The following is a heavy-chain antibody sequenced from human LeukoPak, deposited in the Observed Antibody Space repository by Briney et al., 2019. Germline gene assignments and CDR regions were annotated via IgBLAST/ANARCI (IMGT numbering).Heavy chain of an antibody. V-gene: IGHV4-59*08. CDR3: ARQMYRGDFDY. CDR2: IYYSGST. D-gene: IGHD1-1*01. J-gene: IGHJ4*02. Sequence: PSETLSLTCTVSGLSISSYYWSWIRQPPGKGLEWIGYIYYSGSTNYNPSLKSQVTIPEDTSKNQCSLRLSSVTAADTAVYYCARQMYRGDFDYWGQGTLVTVS. CDR1: GLSISSYY.